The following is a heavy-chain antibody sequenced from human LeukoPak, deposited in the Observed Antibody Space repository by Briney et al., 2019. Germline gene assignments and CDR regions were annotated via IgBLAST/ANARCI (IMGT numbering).Heavy chain of an antibody. V-gene: IGHV3-7*03. D-gene: IGHD3-10*01. CDR3: AKDFIKPQFGELLEPMDV. Sequence: GGSLRLSCAASGFTFSSYWMSWVRQAPGKGLEWVANIKQDGSEKYYVDSVKGRFTISRDNSKNTLYLQMNSLRAEDTAVYYCAKDFIKPQFGELLEPMDVWGKGTTVTISS. CDR2: IKQDGSEK. J-gene: IGHJ6*03. CDR1: GFTFSSYW.